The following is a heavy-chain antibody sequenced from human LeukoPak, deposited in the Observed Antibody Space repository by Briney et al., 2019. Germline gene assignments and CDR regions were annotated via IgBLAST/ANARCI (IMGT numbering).Heavy chain of an antibody. Sequence: ASVKFSCKASGYTFTSYYMHWVRQAPGQGLEWMGIINPSGGSTSYAQKFQGRVTMTRDTSTSTVYMELSSLRSEDTAVYYCARERGPRITGIYYGMDVWGQGTTVTVSS. CDR3: ARERGPRITGIYYGMDV. CDR2: INPSGGST. J-gene: IGHJ6*02. V-gene: IGHV1-46*01. D-gene: IGHD1-20*01. CDR1: GYTFTSYY.